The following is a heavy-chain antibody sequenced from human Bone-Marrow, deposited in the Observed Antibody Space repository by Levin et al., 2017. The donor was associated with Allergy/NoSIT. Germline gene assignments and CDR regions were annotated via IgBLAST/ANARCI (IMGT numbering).Heavy chain of an antibody. CDR3: ARLERVHGSFDP. D-gene: IGHD5-24*01. CDR2: IAPLDSDT. J-gene: IGHJ5*02. CDR1: GYIFTNYW. Sequence: GESLKISCKASGYIFTNYWIAWVRQMPGKGLELLGIIAPLDSDTRYSPAFQGQVTISADRSITTAYLEWSSLKASDTAIYFCARLERVHGSFDPWGPGTLVTVS. V-gene: IGHV5-51*01.